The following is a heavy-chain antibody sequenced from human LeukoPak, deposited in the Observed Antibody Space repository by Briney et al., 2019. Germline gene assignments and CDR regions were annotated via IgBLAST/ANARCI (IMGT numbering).Heavy chain of an antibody. CDR1: GGSFRGYF. J-gene: IGHJ6*03. CDR3: ARGNSGSHWGDHYFYMDV. D-gene: IGHD1-26*01. V-gene: IGHV4-34*01. CDR2: ITHNGGT. Sequence: PSETLSLTCAVYGGSFRGYFWGWVRQTPGKGLEWLGEITHNGGTNYMPSLSGRVSVFQDVSKNQFSLKLSPVTAADTGVYYCARGNSGSHWGDHYFYMDVWGKGTTVIVSS.